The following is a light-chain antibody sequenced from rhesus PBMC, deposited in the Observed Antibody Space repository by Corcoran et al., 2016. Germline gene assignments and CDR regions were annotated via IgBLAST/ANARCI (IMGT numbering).Light chain of an antibody. CDR1: QTISSY. V-gene: IGKV1-44*01. J-gene: IGKJ3*01. Sequence: DIQMPQSPSSLSASVGDRVTITCRASQTISSYLAWYQQKPGKVPKLLIYAASSLESGVPSRFSGRGSGTEFTLTISSLQPEDFATYYCQQHNRHPFTFGPGTKLEIK. CDR2: AAS. CDR3: QQHNRHPFT.